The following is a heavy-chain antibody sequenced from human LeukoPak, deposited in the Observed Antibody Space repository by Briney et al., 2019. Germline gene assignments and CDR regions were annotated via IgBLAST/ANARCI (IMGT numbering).Heavy chain of an antibody. CDR1: GYTFTGYY. CDR3: ARGGWVGVATMGLWFDP. V-gene: IGHV1-2*02. J-gene: IGHJ5*02. D-gene: IGHD5-12*01. CDR2: INPYSGGT. Sequence: ASVKVSCKASGYTFTGYYMHWVRQAPGQGLEWMGWINPYSGGTNYAQKFQGRVTMTRDTSISTAYMELSRLRSDDTAVYYCARGGWVGVATMGLWFDPWGQGTLATVSS.